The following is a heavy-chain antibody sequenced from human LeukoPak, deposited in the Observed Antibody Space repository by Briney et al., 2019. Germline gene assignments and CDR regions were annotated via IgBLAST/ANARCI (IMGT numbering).Heavy chain of an antibody. CDR2: INPNSDGT. D-gene: IGHD3-9*01. CDR1: GYTFTAYY. CDR3: ARLEYDISTGHYYFDY. V-gene: IGHV1-2*02. Sequence: ASVKVSCKASGYTFTAYYVHWVRQAPGQGLEWMGWINPNSDGTDCAQQFQGRVTMTRDTSINTAYMELSRLRSDDTAIYYCARLEYDISTGHYYFDYWGQGTLVTVSS. J-gene: IGHJ4*02.